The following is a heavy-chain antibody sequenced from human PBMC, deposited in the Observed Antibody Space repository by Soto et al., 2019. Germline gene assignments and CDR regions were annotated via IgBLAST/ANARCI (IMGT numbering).Heavy chain of an antibody. CDR2: VSGSGSRT. Sequence: EVQLLESGGGLVQPGGSLRLSCAASGFMFSSYVMSWVRQAPGKGLEWVSGVSGSGSRTYSADSVKGRFSISRDNSRNTLYLQLNSLRAEDTAVYYCAVLTTVTDADCWGQGTLVTVPS. J-gene: IGHJ4*02. CDR1: GFMFSSYV. V-gene: IGHV3-23*01. CDR3: AVLTTVTDADC. D-gene: IGHD4-17*01.